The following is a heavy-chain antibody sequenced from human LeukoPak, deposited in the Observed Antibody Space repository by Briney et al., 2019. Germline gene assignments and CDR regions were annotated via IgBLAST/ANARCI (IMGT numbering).Heavy chain of an antibody. J-gene: IGHJ4*02. V-gene: IGHV1-18*01. CDR2: ISAYNGNT. D-gene: IGHD6-13*01. CDR3: ARVSSSWYRVLGYFDY. CDR1: GYTFTSYG. Sequence: ASVKVSCMASGYTFTSYGISCVRQAPGQGLEWMGWISAYNGNTNYAQKLQGRVTMTTDTSTSTAYMELRSLRSDDTAVYYCARVSSSWYRVLGYFDYWGQGTLVTVSS.